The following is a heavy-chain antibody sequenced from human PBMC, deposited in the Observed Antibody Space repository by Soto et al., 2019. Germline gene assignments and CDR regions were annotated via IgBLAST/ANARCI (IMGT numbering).Heavy chain of an antibody. CDR3: ARGPVVVVTAHNWFDP. V-gene: IGHV4-31*03. D-gene: IGHD2-21*02. CDR2: IYYSGST. J-gene: IGHJ5*02. CDR1: GGSISSGGYY. Sequence: SETLSLTCTVSGGSISSGGYYWSWIRQHPGKGLEWIGYIYYSGSTYYNPSLKSRVTISVDTSKNQFSLKLSSVTAADTAVYYCARGPVVVVTAHNWFDPWGQGTLVTVSS.